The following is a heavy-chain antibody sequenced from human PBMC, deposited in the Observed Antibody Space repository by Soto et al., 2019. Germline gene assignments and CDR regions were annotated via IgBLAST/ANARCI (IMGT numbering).Heavy chain of an antibody. D-gene: IGHD6-19*01. V-gene: IGHV3-7*05. J-gene: IGHJ4*02. CDR3: AGGSGWESES. CDR1: EFTFSTYW. Sequence: EVKLVESGGGLVQPGGSRRLSCVVSEFTFSTYWMTWVRQAPGKGLEWVANIEQDGGEKNYLESVRGRFTISRDSAKKSLYLEMNSLRAEDTAVYYCAGGSGWESESWGQGTLVTVSS. CDR2: IEQDGGEK.